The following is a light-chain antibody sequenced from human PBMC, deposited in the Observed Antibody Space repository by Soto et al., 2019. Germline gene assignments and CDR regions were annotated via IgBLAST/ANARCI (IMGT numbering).Light chain of an antibody. J-gene: IGLJ2*01. Sequence: QSALAQPASVSGSPGQSITISCTGTSSDVGSYNLVSWYQQHPGKAPKLIMYEVTERPSGVSNRLSGSKSGNTASLTISGLQAEDEADYYCCSYAGSSIPVVFGGGTKLTVL. CDR2: EVT. CDR3: CSYAGSSIPVV. CDR1: SSDVGSYNL. V-gene: IGLV2-23*02.